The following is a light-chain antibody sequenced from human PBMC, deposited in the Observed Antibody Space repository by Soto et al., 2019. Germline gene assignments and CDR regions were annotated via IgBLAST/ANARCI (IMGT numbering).Light chain of an antibody. CDR3: QKSSSVPV. CDR2: AAS. CDR1: QGIRNF. V-gene: IGKV1-27*01. J-gene: IGKJ3*01. Sequence: DIQMTQSPTSLSASVGDRVTITCRASQGIRNFVAWYQQKPGKAPKLLIYAASTLQSGVPSRFSGSGSGTDFTLTINSLKPEDVATYSCQKSSSVPVFGPGTKVEIK.